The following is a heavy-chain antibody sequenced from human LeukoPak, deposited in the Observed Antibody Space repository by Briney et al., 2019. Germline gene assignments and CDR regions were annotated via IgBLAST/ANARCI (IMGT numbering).Heavy chain of an antibody. V-gene: IGHV4-39*07. D-gene: IGHD3-22*01. CDR1: GGSISSSSYY. CDR2: IYYSGST. Sequence: SETLSLTCTVSGGSISSSSYYWGWIRQPPGKGLEWIGSIYYSGSTYYNPSLKSRVTISVDTSKNQFSLKLSSVTAADTAVYYCARGGGSSGYYSFDYWGQGTLVTVSS. J-gene: IGHJ4*02. CDR3: ARGGGSSGYYSFDY.